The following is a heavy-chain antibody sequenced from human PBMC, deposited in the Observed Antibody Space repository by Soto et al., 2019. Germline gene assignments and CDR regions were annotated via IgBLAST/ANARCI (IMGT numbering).Heavy chain of an antibody. Sequence: QITLKESGPTLVKPTQTLTXTCTFSGFSLSTSGVGVGWIRQPPGKALEWLALIYWDDDKRYSPSLTSRLTITKDTSKNQVVLTMTNMDPVDTATYXXXXVXVXVXXYGMDVWGQGTTVTVSS. CDR1: GFSLSTSGVG. J-gene: IGHJ6*02. CDR3: XXVXVXVXXYGMDV. CDR2: IYWDDDK. V-gene: IGHV2-5*02.